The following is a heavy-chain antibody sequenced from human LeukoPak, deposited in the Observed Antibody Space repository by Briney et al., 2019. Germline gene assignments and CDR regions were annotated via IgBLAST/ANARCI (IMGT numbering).Heavy chain of an antibody. CDR3: AKDTTYYYDSSGYDGFDI. CDR2: ITWNSDTI. CDR1: GFTFDDYA. J-gene: IGHJ3*02. V-gene: IGHV3-9*01. D-gene: IGHD3-22*01. Sequence: PGGSLRLSCAASGFTFDDYAMHWVRQAPGKGLDWVSGITWNSDTIDYADSVKGRFTISRDNAKNSLYLQMNSLRAENTALYYCAKDTTYYYDSSGYDGFDIWGQGTMVTVSS.